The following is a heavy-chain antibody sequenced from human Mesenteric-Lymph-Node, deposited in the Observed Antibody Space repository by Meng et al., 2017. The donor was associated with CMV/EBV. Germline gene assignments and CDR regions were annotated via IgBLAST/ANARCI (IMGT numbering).Heavy chain of an antibody. CDR1: GYSFTSYW. D-gene: IGHD4-11*01. CDR3: ARHSGARGGTYSNYLYYYYGMDV. V-gene: IGHV5-51*01. Sequence: LKISCKGSGYSFTSYWIGWVRQMPGKGLEWMGIIYPGDSDTRYSPSFQGQVTISADKSISTAYLQWSSLKASDTAMYYCARHSGARGGTYSNYLYYYYGMDVWGQGTTVTVSS. J-gene: IGHJ6*02. CDR2: IYPGDSDT.